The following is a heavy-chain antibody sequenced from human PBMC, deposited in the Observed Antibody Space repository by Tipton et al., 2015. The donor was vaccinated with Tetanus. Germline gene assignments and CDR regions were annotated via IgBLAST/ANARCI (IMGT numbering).Heavy chain of an antibody. J-gene: IGHJ4*02. CDR1: GLTFSSYA. Sequence: SLRLSCVASGLTFSSYAMNWVRQAPGKGLEWVSGISGSDGSTYYADSVRGRFTISRDNSKNTLYLQMNSLRAEDTAVYYCAKDGCFSVGCLGSDYWGQGTLVTVSS. D-gene: IGHD5/OR15-5a*01. CDR3: AKDGCFSVGCLGSDY. CDR2: ISGSDGST. V-gene: IGHV3-23*01.